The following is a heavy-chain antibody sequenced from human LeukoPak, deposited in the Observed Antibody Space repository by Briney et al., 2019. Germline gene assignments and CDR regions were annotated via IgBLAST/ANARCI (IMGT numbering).Heavy chain of an antibody. J-gene: IGHJ4*02. Sequence: GGSLRLSCAASGLPFSDYYMTWIRQVPGKGLEWVSYISTSSGFTKYADSVKGRFTISRDNAKNSLYLQMNSLRAEDTAVYYCARWRSKGALGYWGQGALVTVSS. CDR1: GLPFSDYY. V-gene: IGHV3-11*06. CDR2: ISTSSGFT. D-gene: IGHD3-16*01. CDR3: ARWRSKGALGY.